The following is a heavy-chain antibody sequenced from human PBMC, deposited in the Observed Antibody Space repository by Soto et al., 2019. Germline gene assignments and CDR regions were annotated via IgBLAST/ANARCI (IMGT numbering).Heavy chain of an antibody. J-gene: IGHJ4*02. CDR2: ISYDGSNK. CDR3: VKIIADYRSLFVY. D-gene: IGHD4-4*01. Sequence: GGSLTLSCAASGFTFSSFGLHRVRQAPGKGLEWVAVISYDGSNKYYADSVKGRFTISRDNSKNTLYLQMNSLRAEDTAVYYCVKIIADYRSLFVYSCPGPLVTL. V-gene: IGHV3-30*18. CDR1: GFTFSSFG.